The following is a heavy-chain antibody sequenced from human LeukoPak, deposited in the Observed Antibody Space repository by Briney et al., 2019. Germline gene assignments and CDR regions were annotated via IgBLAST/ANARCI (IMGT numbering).Heavy chain of an antibody. D-gene: IGHD3-10*01. V-gene: IGHV3-30*19. CDR1: GFTFSTYG. CDR3: AMSLMVRGTCDY. J-gene: IGHJ4*02. Sequence: PGGSLRLSCAASGFTFSTYGMHWVRQAPGKGLEWVAVISYDGSNKYYADSVKGRFTIPRDNSKNTLYLQMNSLRAEDTAVYYCAMSLMVRGTCDYWGQGTLVTVSS. CDR2: ISYDGSNK.